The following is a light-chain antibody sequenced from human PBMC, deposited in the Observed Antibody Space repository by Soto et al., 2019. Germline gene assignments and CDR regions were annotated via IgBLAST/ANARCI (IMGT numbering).Light chain of an antibody. CDR2: ATS. Sequence: IQMTQSPSSVSASVGDRVTITCRASQSISSYLNWYQQKPGKAPKLLIYATSNLQSGVPSRFSGSGSGTDFTLTISSLQPEDFATYYCQQSYSTPRTFGQGTKLEIK. J-gene: IGKJ2*01. V-gene: IGKV1-39*01. CDR1: QSISSY. CDR3: QQSYSTPRT.